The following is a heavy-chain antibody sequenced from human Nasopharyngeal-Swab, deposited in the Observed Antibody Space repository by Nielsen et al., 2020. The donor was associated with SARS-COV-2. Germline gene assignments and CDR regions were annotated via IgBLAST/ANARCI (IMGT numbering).Heavy chain of an antibody. CDR1: GFTFSSYW. Sequence: GESLKISCAASGFTFSSYWMSWVRQAPGKGLEWVANIKQDGSEKYYVDSVKGRFTISRDNAKNSLYLQMNSLRAEDTAVYYCASSHYDFWSGYYLGVDYWGQGTLFTVSA. V-gene: IGHV3-7*01. CDR3: ASSHYDFWSGYYLGVDY. D-gene: IGHD3-3*01. J-gene: IGHJ4*02. CDR2: IKQDGSEK.